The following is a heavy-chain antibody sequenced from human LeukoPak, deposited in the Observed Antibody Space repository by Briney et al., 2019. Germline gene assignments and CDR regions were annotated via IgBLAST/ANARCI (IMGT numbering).Heavy chain of an antibody. V-gene: IGHV1-46*01. CDR1: GYTFTSYY. J-gene: IGHJ4*02. D-gene: IGHD1-20*01. Sequence: GASVKVSCKASGYTFTSYYMHWVRQAPGQGLEWMGIINPSGGSTSYAQKFQGRVTMTRDTSTSTVYMELSSLRSEGTAVYYCARGGGITGTTRLWSGGDLDYWGQGTLVTVSS. CDR3: ARGGGITGTTRLWSGGDLDY. CDR2: INPSGGST.